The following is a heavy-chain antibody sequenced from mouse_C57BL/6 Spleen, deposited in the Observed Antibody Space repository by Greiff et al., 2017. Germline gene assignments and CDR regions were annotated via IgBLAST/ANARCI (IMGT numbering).Heavy chain of an antibody. CDR2: IYPRSGNT. Sequence: QVQLQRSGAELARPGASVTLSCKASGYTFTSYGISWVKQRTGQGLEWIGEIYPRSGNTYYNEKFKGKATLTADKSSSTAYMELSSLTSEDSAVYFCAHTVVAPYAMDYWGQGTSVTVSS. D-gene: IGHD1-1*01. CDR1: GYTFTSYG. J-gene: IGHJ4*01. V-gene: IGHV1-81*01. CDR3: AHTVVAPYAMDY.